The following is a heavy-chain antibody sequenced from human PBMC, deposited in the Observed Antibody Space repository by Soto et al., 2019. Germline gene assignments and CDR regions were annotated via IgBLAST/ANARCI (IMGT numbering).Heavy chain of an antibody. CDR2: IWYDGSNK. D-gene: IGHD6-13*01. CDR1: GFTFSSYG. V-gene: IGHV3-33*01. Sequence: QVHLVESGGGVVQPGRSLRLSCAASGFTFSSYGMHWVRQAPGKGLEWVAVIWYDGSNKYFADSVKGRFTISKDNSKNTLFRQMNSPRAEDTAVYYCARDIGDHTSRWTDAFDIWGQGTMVTVSS. CDR3: ARDIGDHTSRWTDAFDI. J-gene: IGHJ3*02.